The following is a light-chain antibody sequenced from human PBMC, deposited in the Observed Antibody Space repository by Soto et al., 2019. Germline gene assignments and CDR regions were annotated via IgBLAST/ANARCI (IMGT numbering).Light chain of an antibody. CDR3: QQLNSYLIT. CDR2: AAS. V-gene: IGKV1-5*01. CDR1: QSISTW. Sequence: DIQMTQSPSTLSGSVGDRVTATCRASQSISTWLAWWQQKPGKAPNLLIYAASTLQSGVPSRFSGSGSGTDFTLTISSLLPEDFATYYCQQLNSYLITFGQGTRLEIK. J-gene: IGKJ5*01.